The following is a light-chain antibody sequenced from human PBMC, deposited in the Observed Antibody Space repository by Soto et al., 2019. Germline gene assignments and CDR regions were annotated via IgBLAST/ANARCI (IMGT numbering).Light chain of an antibody. V-gene: IGKV4-1*01. Sequence: DIVMTQSPDSLAVSLGERATINCKSSQSVLYSSNNKNYLAWYQQKPGQPPKLLIYWASTRESGVPDRFSGSGYGTDFTLTISSLQDEDVAVYYCQQYYSTPLFTFGPGTKVDI. CDR3: QQYYSTPLFT. CDR1: QSVLYSSNNKNY. CDR2: WAS. J-gene: IGKJ3*01.